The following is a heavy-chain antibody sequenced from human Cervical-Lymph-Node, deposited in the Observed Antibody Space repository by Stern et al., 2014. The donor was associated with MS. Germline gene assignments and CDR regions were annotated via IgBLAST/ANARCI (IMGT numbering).Heavy chain of an antibody. V-gene: IGHV4-30-4*01. Sequence: QVQLQESGPGLVKPSQTLSLTCAVTGGSISSAAYYWSWIRQSPGKGLEWIGYIHNSGTTYYNPSLKSRVTMSVDTSKNQFSLKLRSVTAADTAVYYCSRDADGYSLVFGYWGRGTLVTVSS. CDR2: IHNSGTT. CDR1: GGSISSAAYY. CDR3: SRDADGYSLVFGY. D-gene: IGHD5-24*01. J-gene: IGHJ4*02.